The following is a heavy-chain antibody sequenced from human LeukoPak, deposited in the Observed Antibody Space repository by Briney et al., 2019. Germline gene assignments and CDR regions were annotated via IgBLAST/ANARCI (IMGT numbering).Heavy chain of an antibody. CDR1: GYSFDEYA. V-gene: IGHV3-9*01. CDR3: AKDRYCTSSSCPIDY. D-gene: IGHD2-2*01. J-gene: IGHJ4*02. CDR2: INWKSDKI. Sequence: GGSLRLSCAGSGYSFDEYAMHWVRQAPGKGLEWVSGINWKSDKIGYADSVKGRFTISRDNSKNSPYLQMNSLRVEDTALYYCAKDRYCTSSSCPIDYWGQGTMVTVSS.